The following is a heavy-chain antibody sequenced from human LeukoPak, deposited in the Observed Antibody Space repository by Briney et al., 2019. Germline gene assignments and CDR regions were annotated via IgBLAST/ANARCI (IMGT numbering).Heavy chain of an antibody. Sequence: GGSLRLSCAASGFTFSSYSMNWVRQAPGKGLEWVSSSSSSSSYIYYADSVKGRFTISRDNAKNSLYLQMNSLRAEDTAVYYCARAHNWKYGTFDYWGQGTLVTVSS. CDR1: GFTFSSYS. J-gene: IGHJ4*02. V-gene: IGHV3-21*01. CDR3: ARAHNWKYGTFDY. CDR2: SSSSSSYI. D-gene: IGHD1-7*01.